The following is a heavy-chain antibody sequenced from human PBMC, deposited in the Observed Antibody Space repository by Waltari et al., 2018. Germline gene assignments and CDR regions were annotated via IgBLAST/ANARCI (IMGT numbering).Heavy chain of an antibody. CDR1: GFSFSSFW. J-gene: IGHJ4*02. Sequence: EVQLVESGGGLVQPGGSLRLSCAASGFSFSSFWMHWVRQAPGKGLLWVSQINSDGSTTSYADSVQGRFTISRDNAKNTLYLQMNSLRADDTAVYYCARGKQDFANWGQGTLVTVSS. V-gene: IGHV3-74*01. D-gene: IGHD2-21*01. CDR3: ARGKQDFAN. CDR2: INSDGSTT.